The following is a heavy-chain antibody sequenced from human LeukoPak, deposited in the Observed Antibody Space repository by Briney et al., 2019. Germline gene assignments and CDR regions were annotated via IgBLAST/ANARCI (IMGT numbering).Heavy chain of an antibody. CDR2: IYYSGST. CDR1: GGSISSYY. J-gene: IGHJ6*03. CDR3: AKVRGYCSSTSCYTYYYYYMDV. D-gene: IGHD2-2*02. Sequence: SETLSLTRTVSGGSISSYYWSWIRQPPGKGLEWIGYIYYSGSTNYNPSLKSRVTISVDTSKNQFSLKLSSVTAADTAVYYCAKVRGYCSSTSCYTYYYYYMDVWGKGTTVTISS. V-gene: IGHV4-59*01.